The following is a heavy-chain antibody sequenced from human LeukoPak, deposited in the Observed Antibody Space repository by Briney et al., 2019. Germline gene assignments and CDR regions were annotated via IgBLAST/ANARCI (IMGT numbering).Heavy chain of an antibody. V-gene: IGHV3-74*01. Sequence: GESLRLSCAASGFTFSSSWMHWVRQAPGKGLVWVSRIKSDGSSTSYADPVKGRFTISRDNAKNTLYLQMNSLRAEDTAVYYCARGGSPFYWGQGILVTVSS. J-gene: IGHJ4*02. D-gene: IGHD3-10*01. CDR3: ARGGSPFY. CDR2: IKSDGSST. CDR1: GFTFSSSW.